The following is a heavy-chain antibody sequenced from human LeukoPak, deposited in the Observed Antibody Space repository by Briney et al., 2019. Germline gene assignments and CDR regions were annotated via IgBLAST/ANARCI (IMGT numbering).Heavy chain of an antibody. V-gene: IGHV3-30*02. D-gene: IGHD6-19*01. CDR1: GFIFNSYG. Sequence: PGGSLRLSCAASGFIFNSYGMHWVRQAPGKGLEWVAFIRYDGSNKYYADSVKGRFTISRDNSKNTLYLQMSSLRVEDTAVYYCAKMALGSGWSFDYWGRGTLVTVSS. CDR2: IRYDGSNK. CDR3: AKMALGSGWSFDY. J-gene: IGHJ4*02.